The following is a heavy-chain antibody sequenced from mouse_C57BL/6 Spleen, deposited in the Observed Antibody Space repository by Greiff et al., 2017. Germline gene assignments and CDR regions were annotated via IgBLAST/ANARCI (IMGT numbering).Heavy chain of an antibody. Sequence: QVQLQQSGAELVKPGASVKMSCKASGYTFTSYWITWVKQRPGQGLEWIGDIYPGSGSTNYNEKFKSKATLTVDTSSSTAYMQLSSLTSEDSAVYYCAREDYDYDRFAYWGQGTLVTVSA. CDR3: AREDYDYDRFAY. CDR2: IYPGSGST. CDR1: GYTFTSYW. D-gene: IGHD2-4*01. V-gene: IGHV1-55*01. J-gene: IGHJ3*01.